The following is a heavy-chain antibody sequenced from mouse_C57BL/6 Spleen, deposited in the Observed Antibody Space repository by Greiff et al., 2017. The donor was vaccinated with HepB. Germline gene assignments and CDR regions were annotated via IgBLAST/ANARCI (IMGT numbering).Heavy chain of an antibody. J-gene: IGHJ4*01. Sequence: VQGVESGAELVKPGASVKISCKASGYAFSSYWMNWVKQRPGKGLEWIGQIYPGDGDTNYNGKFKGKATLTADKSSSTAYMQLSSLTSEDSAVYFCARWGGDDAMDYWGQGTSVTVSS. CDR3: ARWGGDDAMDY. D-gene: IGHD3-3*01. CDR1: GYAFSSYW. CDR2: IYPGDGDT. V-gene: IGHV1-80*01.